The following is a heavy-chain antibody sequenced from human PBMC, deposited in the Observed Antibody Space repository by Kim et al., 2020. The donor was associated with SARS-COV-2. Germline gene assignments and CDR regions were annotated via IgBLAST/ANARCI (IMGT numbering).Heavy chain of an antibody. CDR3: ARHGGYCSGTSCYVEKTNWFFDS. D-gene: IGHD2-2*01. Sequence: SETLSLTCSVSGGSISSSSYYWGWIRQPPGKGLEWIGTIYYSGSTYYNPSLKSRVTISVDTSKNLFSLRLSSVTAADTAVDYCARHGGYCSGTSCYVEKTNWFFDSWGRGTLVTVSS. J-gene: IGHJ2*01. V-gene: IGHV4-39*01. CDR2: IYYSGST. CDR1: GGSISSSSYY.